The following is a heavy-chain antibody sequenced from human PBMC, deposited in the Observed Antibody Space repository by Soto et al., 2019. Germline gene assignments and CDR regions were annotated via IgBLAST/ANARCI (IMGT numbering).Heavy chain of an antibody. V-gene: IGHV3-30*02. Sequence: HPGGSLRLSCAASGFTFNNYAMHWVRQAPGKGLEWVALIWYDGRDTYYGDSVKGRFTISRDNSKNTLYLQMNSLRAEDTAVYYCAKDGTAAGYEYYYYGMDVWGQGTTVTVSS. CDR3: AKDGTAAGYEYYYYGMDV. CDR1: GFTFNNYA. D-gene: IGHD6-13*01. CDR2: IWYDGRDT. J-gene: IGHJ6*02.